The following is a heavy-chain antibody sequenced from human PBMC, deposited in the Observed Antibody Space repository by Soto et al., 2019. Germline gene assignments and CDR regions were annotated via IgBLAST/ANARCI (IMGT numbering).Heavy chain of an antibody. CDR3: ARDRKNWDDSYYGMDV. Sequence: QVQLVQSGAEVKKPGSSVKVSCKASGGTFSSYAISWVRQAPGQGLEWMGGIIPIFGTANYAQKFQGRVTIPAAESASTAYMERSSLRSEDTAVYYCARDRKNWDDSYYGMDVWGQGTTVTVSS. CDR1: GGTFSSYA. D-gene: IGHD1-26*01. J-gene: IGHJ6*02. CDR2: IIPIFGTA. V-gene: IGHV1-69*12.